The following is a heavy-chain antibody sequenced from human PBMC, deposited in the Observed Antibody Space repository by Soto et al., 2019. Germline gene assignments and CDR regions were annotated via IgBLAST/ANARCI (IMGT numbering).Heavy chain of an antibody. Sequence: ASVKVSCKASGYTFTSYGISWVRQAPGQGLEWMGWISAYSGNTNYAQKLQGRVSMTTDTSTSTAYMELRSLRSDDTAVYYCARGEVPLYYDFWSGYLNWFDPWGQGTLVTVSS. CDR1: GYTFTSYG. J-gene: IGHJ5*02. V-gene: IGHV1-18*01. CDR3: ARGEVPLYYDFWSGYLNWFDP. CDR2: ISAYSGNT. D-gene: IGHD3-3*01.